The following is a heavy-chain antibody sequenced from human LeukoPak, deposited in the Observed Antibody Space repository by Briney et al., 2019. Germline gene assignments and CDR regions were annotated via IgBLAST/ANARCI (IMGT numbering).Heavy chain of an antibody. V-gene: IGHV3-23*01. CDR1: SAYA. Sequence: PGGSLRLSCAVSSAYAMSWVRQAPGKGLEWVSAISGSGSSRYYADSVRGRFTISRDNSNNTLFLQMSGLRVEDTAIYFCAKLFPRVTAVEYWGQGTLVTVSS. CDR2: ISGSGSSR. D-gene: IGHD2-21*02. J-gene: IGHJ4*02. CDR3: AKLFPRVTAVEY.